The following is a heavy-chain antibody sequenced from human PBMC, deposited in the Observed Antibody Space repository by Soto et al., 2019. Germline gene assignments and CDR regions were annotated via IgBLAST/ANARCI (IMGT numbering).Heavy chain of an antibody. CDR3: AXXGXAGVTMVSPSGY. D-gene: IGHD3-10*01. V-gene: IGHV3-23*01. J-gene: IGHJ4*02. CDR1: GFTFSSYA. Sequence: EVQLLESGGGLVQPGGSLRLSCAASGFTFSSYAMSWVRQAPGKGLEWVSAISGSGGSTYYADSVKGRFTISRDNSKNTLYLXMXXLRAXXXAVYXCAXXGXAGVTMVSPSGYWGQGTLVTVSS. CDR2: ISGSGGST.